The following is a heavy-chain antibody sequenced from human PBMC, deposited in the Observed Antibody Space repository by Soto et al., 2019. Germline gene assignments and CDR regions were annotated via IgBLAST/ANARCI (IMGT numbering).Heavy chain of an antibody. J-gene: IGHJ6*02. V-gene: IGHV3-7*05. CDR3: AKDSAAPRTYYYYYYGMDV. Sequence: GGSLRLSCAASGFTFSSYWMSWVRQAPGKGLEWVANIKQDGSEKYYVDSVKGRFTISRDNAKNSLYLQMNSLRAEDTAVYYCAKDSAAPRTYYYYYYGMDVWGQGTTVTVSS. CDR1: GFTFSSYW. CDR2: IKQDGSEK. D-gene: IGHD6-13*01.